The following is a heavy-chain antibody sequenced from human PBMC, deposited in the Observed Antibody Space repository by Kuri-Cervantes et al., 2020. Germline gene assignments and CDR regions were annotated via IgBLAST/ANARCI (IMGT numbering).Heavy chain of an antibody. CDR3: ARDFRDLITGTTYHYYYGMDV. J-gene: IGHJ6*02. CDR2: IWYDGSNK. D-gene: IGHD1-7*01. Sequence: GESLKISCAASGFTFDDYAMHWVRQAPGKGLEWVAVIWYDGSNKYYADSVKGRFTISRDNSKNTLYLQMNSLRAEDTAVYYCARDFRDLITGTTYHYYYGMDVWGQGTTVTVSS. CDR1: GFTFDDYA. V-gene: IGHV3-33*08.